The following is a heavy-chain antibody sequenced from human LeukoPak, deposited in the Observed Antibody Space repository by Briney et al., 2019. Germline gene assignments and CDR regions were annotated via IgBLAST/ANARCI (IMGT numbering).Heavy chain of an antibody. CDR3: ARERALGNWFDP. CDR1: GFTFSSYA. J-gene: IGHJ5*02. V-gene: IGHV3-30*04. D-gene: IGHD3-16*01. Sequence: GGSLRLSCAASGFTFSSYAMHWVRQAPGKGLEWVAVISYDGSNKYYADSVKDRFTISRDNSKNTLYLQMNSLRAEDTAVYYCARERALGNWFDPWGQGTLVTVSS. CDR2: ISYDGSNK.